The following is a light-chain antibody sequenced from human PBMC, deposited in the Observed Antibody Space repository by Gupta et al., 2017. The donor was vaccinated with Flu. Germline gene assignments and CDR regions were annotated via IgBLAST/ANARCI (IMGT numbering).Light chain of an antibody. V-gene: IGKV4-1*01. CDR2: WAT. CDR1: QSVRYDSTKKEY. CDR3: HQYYDVPFT. Sequence: VSLGERATINCKSNQSVRYDSTKKEYLSWYQHKPGQPPKLIISWATTRESGVPDRFSASGYGTDFTLTIASLQAEDVAVYDWHQYYDVPFTFGGGPRWRSN. J-gene: IGKJ4*01.